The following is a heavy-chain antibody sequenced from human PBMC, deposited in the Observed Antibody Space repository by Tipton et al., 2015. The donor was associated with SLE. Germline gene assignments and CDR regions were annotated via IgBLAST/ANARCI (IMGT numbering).Heavy chain of an antibody. CDR3: ARENYFDY. J-gene: IGHJ4*02. CDR1: GGSISSYY. CDR2: IYYSGGT. V-gene: IGHV4-59*01. Sequence: TLSLTCTVSGGSISSYYWSWIRQPPGKGLEWIGYIYYSGGTNYNPSLKSRVTISVDTSKNQFSLKLSSVTAADTAVYYCARENYFDYWGQGTLVTVSS.